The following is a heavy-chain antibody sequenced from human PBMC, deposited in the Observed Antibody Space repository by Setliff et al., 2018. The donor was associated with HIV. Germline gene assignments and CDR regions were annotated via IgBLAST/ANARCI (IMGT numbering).Heavy chain of an antibody. Sequence: PSETLSLTCTVSGDSITSNSYYWGWIRQSPGKGLEWIGTMHHSGSTYYNPSLKSRVAIFIDTSKNQFSLRLSSVTAADTAVYYCASPASGGSSGQYHYWGQGTLVTVSS. V-gene: IGHV4-39*01. CDR1: GDSITSNSYY. CDR2: MHHSGST. CDR3: ASPASGGSSGQYHY. D-gene: IGHD6-19*01. J-gene: IGHJ4*02.